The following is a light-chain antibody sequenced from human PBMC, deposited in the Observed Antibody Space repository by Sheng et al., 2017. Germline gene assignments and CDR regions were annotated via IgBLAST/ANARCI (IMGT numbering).Light chain of an antibody. CDR2: AAS. J-gene: IGKJ4*01. CDR1: QSFSSSY. Sequence: EIVLTQSPGTLSVSPGERATLSCRASQSFSSSYLAWYQQRPGQAPRLLIYAASSRATGIPDRFSGSGSGTDFTLTISSLEPEDFAVYYCQQRNNWRATLGGGTKVEIK. CDR3: QQRNNWRAT. V-gene: IGKV3D-20*02.